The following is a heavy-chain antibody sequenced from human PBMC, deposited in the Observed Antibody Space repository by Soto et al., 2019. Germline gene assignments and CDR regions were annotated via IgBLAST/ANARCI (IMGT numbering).Heavy chain of an antibody. CDR2: IKQDGSEK. CDR1: GFTFSSYW. CDR3: ARVNYYDSSGYYRPPDY. Sequence: GGSLRLSCAASGFTFSSYWMSWVRQAPGRGLEWVANIKQDGSEKYYVDSVKGRFTISRDNAKNSLYLQMNSLRAEDTAVYYCARVNYYDSSGYYRPPDYWGQGTLVTVSS. J-gene: IGHJ4*02. D-gene: IGHD3-22*01. V-gene: IGHV3-7*03.